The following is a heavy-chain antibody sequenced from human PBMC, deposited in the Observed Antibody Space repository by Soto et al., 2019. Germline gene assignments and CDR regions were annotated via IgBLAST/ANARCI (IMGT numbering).Heavy chain of an antibody. CDR3: AKDGPYSSVGYYFDY. V-gene: IGHV3-23*01. Sequence: GGSLGLSCAAYGFPFSSYAMSWVRQSPGKGLEWVSAISGSGGSTYYADSVKGRFTISRDNSKNTLYLQMNSLRAEDTAVYYCAKDGPYSSVGYYFDYWGQGILVTV. CDR1: GFPFSSYA. J-gene: IGHJ4*02. D-gene: IGHD6-19*01. CDR2: ISGSGGST.